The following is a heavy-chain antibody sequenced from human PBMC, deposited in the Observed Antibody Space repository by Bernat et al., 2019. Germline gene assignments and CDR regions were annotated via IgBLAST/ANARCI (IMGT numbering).Heavy chain of an antibody. D-gene: IGHD1-1*01. CDR3: ARDVSWNDAAPGY. CDR1: GGSVSSGRYY. Sequence: QVQLQESGPGLVKPSETLSLTCTVSGGSVSSGRYYWSWIRQPPGKGVEWIGYIYHSGSTNYNPSLKSRVTISVETSKNQFSLKLSSVTAADTAVYYCARDVSWNDAAPGYWGQGTLFTVSS. CDR2: IYHSGST. J-gene: IGHJ4*02. V-gene: IGHV4-61*01.